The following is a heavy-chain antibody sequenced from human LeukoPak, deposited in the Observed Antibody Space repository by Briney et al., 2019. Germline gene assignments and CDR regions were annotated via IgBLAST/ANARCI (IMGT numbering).Heavy chain of an antibody. CDR3: AKVLSNYYDSSGYYFAFDI. Sequence: GGSLRLSCAASGFTFSSYGMHWVRQAPGKGLEWVAFIRYDGSNKYYADSVKGRFTISRDNSKNTLYLQMSSLRAEDTAVYYCAKVLSNYYDSSGYYFAFDIWGQGTMVTVSS. D-gene: IGHD3-22*01. CDR2: IRYDGSNK. V-gene: IGHV3-30*02. CDR1: GFTFSSYG. J-gene: IGHJ3*02.